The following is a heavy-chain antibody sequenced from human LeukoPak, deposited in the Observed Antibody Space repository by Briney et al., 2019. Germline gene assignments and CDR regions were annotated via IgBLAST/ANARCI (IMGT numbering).Heavy chain of an antibody. CDR3: PRSRDRSFSSHHNLHYYAIDV. CDR2: IWYDGSNK. D-gene: IGHD1-20*01. CDR1: WCTFSSYG. Sequence: PGRSLRLSCAASWCTFSSYGMHWVCQAPGKGLEWVAVIWYDGSNKYYADSVEGRFTISRDNSKNTLYLQINSLRAEDTAVYYCPRSRDRSFSSHHNLHYYAIDVWGQGTTVTVSS. V-gene: IGHV3-33*01. J-gene: IGHJ6*02.